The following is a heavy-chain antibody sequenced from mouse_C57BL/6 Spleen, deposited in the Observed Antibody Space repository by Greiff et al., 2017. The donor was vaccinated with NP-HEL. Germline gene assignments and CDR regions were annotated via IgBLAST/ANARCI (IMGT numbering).Heavy chain of an antibody. Sequence: QVQLKQSGAELARPGASVKMSCKASGYTFTSYTMHWVKQRPGQGLEWIGYINPSSGYTKYNQKFKDKATLTADKSSSTAYMQLSSLTSEDSAVYYCARLGYDYDGAMDYWGQGTSVTVSS. J-gene: IGHJ4*01. CDR2: INPSSGYT. D-gene: IGHD2-4*01. CDR1: GYTFTSYT. CDR3: ARLGYDYDGAMDY. V-gene: IGHV1-4*01.